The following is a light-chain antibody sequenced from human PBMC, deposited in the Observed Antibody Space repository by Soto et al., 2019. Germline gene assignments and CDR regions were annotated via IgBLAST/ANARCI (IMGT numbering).Light chain of an antibody. Sequence: EIVMTQSPATLSVSLGERATLSCRASQSVRSNFAWYQQKPGQAPRLLIYGASTRATGIPARFSGSGSGTEFTLTISSLQSEDFAVYYCQQYNNWPAITFGQGTLMAIK. J-gene: IGKJ5*01. CDR3: QQYNNWPAIT. V-gene: IGKV3D-15*01. CDR2: GAS. CDR1: QSVRSN.